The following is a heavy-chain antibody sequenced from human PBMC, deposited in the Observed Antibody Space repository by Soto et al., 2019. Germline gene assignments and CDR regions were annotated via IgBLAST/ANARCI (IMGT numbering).Heavy chain of an antibody. J-gene: IGHJ6*02. V-gene: IGHV3-30-3*01. D-gene: IGHD2-15*01. Sequence: QVQLVESGGGVVQPGRSLRLSCAAFGFTFSSYAMHWVRQAPGKGLEWVAVISYDGSNKYYADSVKGRFTISRDNSKNTLYLQMNSLRAEDTAVYYCARDLPEAYCSGGSCSYYYYYGMDVWGQGTTVTVSS. CDR2: ISYDGSNK. CDR3: ARDLPEAYCSGGSCSYYYYYGMDV. CDR1: GFTFSSYA.